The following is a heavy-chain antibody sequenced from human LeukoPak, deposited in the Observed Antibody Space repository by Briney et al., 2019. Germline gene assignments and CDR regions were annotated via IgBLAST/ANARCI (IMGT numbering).Heavy chain of an antibody. J-gene: IGHJ6*04. Sequence: GVSLRLSGAASGFTFSSYAMSWVRQAPGKGLEWVSAISGSGGSTYYADSVKGRFTISRDNSKNTLYLQMNSLRAEDTAVYYCAKDGITMVRGVIRPYYYYGMDVWGKGTTVTVSS. CDR3: AKDGITMVRGVIRPYYYYGMDV. D-gene: IGHD3-10*01. V-gene: IGHV3-23*01. CDR1: GFTFSSYA. CDR2: ISGSGGST.